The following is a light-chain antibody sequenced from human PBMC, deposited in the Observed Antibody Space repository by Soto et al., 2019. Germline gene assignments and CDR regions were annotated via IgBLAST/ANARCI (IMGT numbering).Light chain of an antibody. CDR2: LNSDGSH. Sequence: QSVLTQSPSASASLGASVKLTCTLSSGHSSYAIAWHQQQPEKGPRYLMKLNSDGSHSKGDGIPDRFSGSSSGAERYLTISSLQSEDEADYYCQTWVTGMHVVFGGGTKVTVL. CDR3: QTWVTGMHVV. V-gene: IGLV4-69*01. CDR1: SGHSSYA. J-gene: IGLJ2*01.